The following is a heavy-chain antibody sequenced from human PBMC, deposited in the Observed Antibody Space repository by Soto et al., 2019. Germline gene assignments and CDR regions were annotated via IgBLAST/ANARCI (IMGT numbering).Heavy chain of an antibody. V-gene: IGHV4-59*01. CDR1: GGSISSYY. J-gene: IGHJ3*02. D-gene: IGHD3-10*01. CDR2: IYYSGST. Sequence: QVQLQESGPGLVKPSETLSLTCTVSGGSISSYYWSWIRQPPGKGLEWIGYIYYSGSTNYNPSLKSRVTISVDTSKNQFSLKLSSVTAADTAVYYCARKFRGVLYAFDIWGQGTMVTVSS. CDR3: ARKFRGVLYAFDI.